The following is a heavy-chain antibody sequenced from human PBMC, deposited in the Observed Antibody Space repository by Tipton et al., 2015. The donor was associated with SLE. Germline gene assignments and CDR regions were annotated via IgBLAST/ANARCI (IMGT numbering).Heavy chain of an antibody. CDR2: IYYSGST. V-gene: IGHV4-59*11. CDR1: GGSISSHY. CDR3: ARDRTGGDAFDI. Sequence: TLSLTCTVSGGSISSHYWSWIRQPPGKGLEWIGYIYYSGSTNYNPSLTSRVTISVDTSKNQFSLKLSSVTAADTAVYYCARDRTGGDAFDIWGQGTMVTVSS. D-gene: IGHD3-10*01. J-gene: IGHJ3*02.